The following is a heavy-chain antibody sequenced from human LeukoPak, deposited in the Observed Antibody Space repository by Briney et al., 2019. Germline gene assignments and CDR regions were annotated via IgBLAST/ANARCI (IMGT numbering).Heavy chain of an antibody. V-gene: IGHV1-46*01. J-gene: IGHJ4*02. Sequence: GASVKVSCKASGYTFTNYHMHWVRQAPGQGREWMGIVNPSGGSTAYAQQFQGRVTMASDTSTSTVYMEWSSLTSDDTAIDYGARDCGVALYHFDYWGQGTLVTASS. CDR3: ARDCGVALYHFDY. D-gene: IGHD2-15*01. CDR2: VNPSGGST. CDR1: GYTFTNYH.